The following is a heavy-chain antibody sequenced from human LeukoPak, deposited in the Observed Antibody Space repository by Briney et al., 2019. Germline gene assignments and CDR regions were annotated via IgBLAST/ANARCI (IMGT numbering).Heavy chain of an antibody. CDR3: ARDPDDFDYGMDV. V-gene: IGHV3-21*01. CDR2: ISSSSSYI. D-gene: IGHD3-3*01. J-gene: IGHJ6*02. Sequence: GGSLRLSCAASGFTFSSYSMNWVRQAPGKGLEWVSSISSSSSYIYYADSVKGRFTISRDNAKNSLYLQMNSLRAEDTAVYYCARDPDDFDYGMDVWGQRTTVTVSS. CDR1: GFTFSSYS.